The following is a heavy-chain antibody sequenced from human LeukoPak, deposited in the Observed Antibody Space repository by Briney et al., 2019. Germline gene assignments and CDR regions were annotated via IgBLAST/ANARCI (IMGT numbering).Heavy chain of an antibody. D-gene: IGHD3-22*01. CDR2: IIPIFGTA. CDR1: GYTFTSYG. J-gene: IGHJ3*02. CDR3: ARERNYYDSSGYYLTNDAFDI. V-gene: IGHV1-69*13. Sequence: GASVKVSCKASGYTFTSYGISWVRQAPGQGLEWMGGIIPIFGTANYAQKFQGRVTITADESTSTAYMELSSLRSEDTAVYYCARERNYYDSSGYYLTNDAFDIWGQGTMVTVSS.